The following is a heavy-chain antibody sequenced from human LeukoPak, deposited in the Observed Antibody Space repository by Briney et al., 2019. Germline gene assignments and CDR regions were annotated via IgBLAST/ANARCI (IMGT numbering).Heavy chain of an antibody. D-gene: IGHD3-3*01. V-gene: IGHV3-23*01. CDR2: ISGSGGST. J-gene: IGHJ2*01. CDR1: GFTFSSYA. Sequence: PGGSLRLSCAASGFTFSSYAMSWVRQAPGKGLEWVSAISGSGGSTYYADSVKGRFTVSRDNSKNTLYLQMNSLRAEDTAVYYCAKTVQRFFGVVITDWYFDLWGRGTLVTVSS. CDR3: AKTVQRFFGVVITDWYFDL.